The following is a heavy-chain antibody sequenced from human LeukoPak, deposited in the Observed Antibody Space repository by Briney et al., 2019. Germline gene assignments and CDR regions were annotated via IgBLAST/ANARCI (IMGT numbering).Heavy chain of an antibody. V-gene: IGHV3-21*01. CDR3: ARAKRVWADWPPDI. J-gene: IGHJ3*02. D-gene: IGHD3-16*01. Sequence: GGSLRLSCAASGFTFSSYSMNWVRQAPGKGLEWVSSISSSSSYIYYADSVKGRFTISRDNAKNSLYLQMNSLRAEDTAVYYCARAKRVWADWPPDIWGQGTMVTVSS. CDR2: ISSSSSYI. CDR1: GFTFSSYS.